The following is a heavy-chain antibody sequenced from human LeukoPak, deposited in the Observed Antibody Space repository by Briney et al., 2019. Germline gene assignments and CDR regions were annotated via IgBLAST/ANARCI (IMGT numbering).Heavy chain of an antibody. J-gene: IGHJ4*02. V-gene: IGHV1-69*05. Sequence: SVKVSCKASGYTFTSYYMHWVRQAPGQGFDWMGRIIPIFGTANYAQKFQGRVTITTDESTSTAYMELSSLRSEDTAVYYCAITSNYDILTADYWGQGTLVTVSS. D-gene: IGHD3-9*01. CDR1: GYTFTSYY. CDR2: IIPIFGTA. CDR3: AITSNYDILTADY.